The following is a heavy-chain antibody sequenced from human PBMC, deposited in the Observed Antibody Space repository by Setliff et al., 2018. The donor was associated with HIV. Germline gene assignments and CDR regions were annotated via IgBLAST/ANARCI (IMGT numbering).Heavy chain of an antibody. D-gene: IGHD6-13*01. CDR2: INPFNGNR. CDR3: ARDFPSPDYSSSWAHLYYHYGMDV. J-gene: IGHJ6*02. CDR1: GYTFDSYS. Sequence: ASVKVSCKASGYTFDSYSFAWVRQAPGQGLEWMGWINPFNGNRNYAEKVQDRVTITRDTSASTAYMEVSSLRSEDTAVYYCARDFPSPDYSSSWAHLYYHYGMDVWGQGTTVTVSS. V-gene: IGHV1-18*04.